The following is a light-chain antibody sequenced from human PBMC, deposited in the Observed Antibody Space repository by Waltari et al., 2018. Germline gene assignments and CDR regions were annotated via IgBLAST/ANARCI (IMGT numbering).Light chain of an antibody. CDR2: DAY. Sequence: EIVLTQSPGTLSLSPGERATLSCRASQSVGRSLVWYQQKPGQAPRLHIYDAYTRATGIPDRFSGGGSGTDFSLTISRLEPEDFAVYYCQKYERLPATFGQGTKVEIK. CDR1: QSVGRS. V-gene: IGKV3-20*01. CDR3: QKYERLPAT. J-gene: IGKJ1*01.